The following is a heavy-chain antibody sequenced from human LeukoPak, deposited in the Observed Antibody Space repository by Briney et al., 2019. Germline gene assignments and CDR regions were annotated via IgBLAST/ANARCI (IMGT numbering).Heavy chain of an antibody. CDR1: GGSISSSSYY. J-gene: IGHJ6*03. D-gene: IGHD5-12*01. V-gene: IGHV4-39*01. Sequence: SETLSLTCTVSGGSISSSSYYWGWIRQPPGKGLEWIGSIYHSGSTYYNPSLKSRVTISVDTSKNQFSLKLSSVTAADTAVYYCARHAAPITPYYYYYMDVWGKGTTVTVSS. CDR2: IYHSGST. CDR3: ARHAAPITPYYYYYMDV.